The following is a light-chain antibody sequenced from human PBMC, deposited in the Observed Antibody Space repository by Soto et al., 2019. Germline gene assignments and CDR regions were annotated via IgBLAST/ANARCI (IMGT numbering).Light chain of an antibody. CDR3: QHYLSYSYGYT. J-gene: IGKJ2*01. CDR1: QNINIW. Sequence: DIQMTQSPSTLSASVGDRVTITCRASQNINIWLAWYQQKPGKAPKLLIYRASSLESGVPSRFSGSGSGTDFTLTISSLQPDDFATYYCQHYLSYSYGYTFGQGTKLEIK. V-gene: IGKV1-5*03. CDR2: RAS.